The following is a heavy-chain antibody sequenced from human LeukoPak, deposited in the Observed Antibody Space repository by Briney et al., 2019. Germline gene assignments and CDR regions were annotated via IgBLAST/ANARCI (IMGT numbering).Heavy chain of an antibody. CDR2: IYYSGRT. CDR3: ARRRYYDGSGYLE. D-gene: IGHD3-22*01. J-gene: IGHJ1*01. V-gene: IGHV4-39*01. CDR1: GDSISRSDSY. Sequence: SETLSLTCSVSGDSISRSDSYWDWIRQPPGKGLEWIATIYYSGRTYYSPSLKSRVTMSVDTSNNQFSLNLRSVTATDTAVYYCARRRYYDGSGYLEWGQGTLLSVSS.